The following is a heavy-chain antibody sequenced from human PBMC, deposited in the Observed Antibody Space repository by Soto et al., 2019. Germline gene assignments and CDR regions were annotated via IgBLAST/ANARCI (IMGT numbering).Heavy chain of an antibody. V-gene: IGHV4-38-2*01. CDR3: ARVRTVGMSGSPGDY. CDR1: GYAISSGFY. D-gene: IGHD3-10*01. Sequence: SETLSLTCDVSGYAISSGFYWAWIRQPPGKRLEWIGNIYHAGTTYYNPSLKSRVTMSVDTSKNQFSLRLSSVTAADTAVFYCARVRTVGMSGSPGDYWGQGTLVTVSS. CDR2: IYHAGTT. J-gene: IGHJ4*02.